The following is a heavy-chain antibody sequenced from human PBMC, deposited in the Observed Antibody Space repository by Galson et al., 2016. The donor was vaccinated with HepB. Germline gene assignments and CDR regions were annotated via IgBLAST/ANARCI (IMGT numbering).Heavy chain of an antibody. D-gene: IGHD1-26*01. CDR3: ARGGGMEGVLDD. J-gene: IGHJ4*02. CDR1: GGSISSSSYY. Sequence: LSLTCTVSGGSISSSSYYWSWIRQPPGKGLEWIGYVYYSGGTNNNPSLNSRVTISVDTSKNQYYLRLTSVTAADTAGYYCARGGGMEGVLDDWGQGILVTVTS. V-gene: IGHV4-61*01. CDR2: VYYSGGT.